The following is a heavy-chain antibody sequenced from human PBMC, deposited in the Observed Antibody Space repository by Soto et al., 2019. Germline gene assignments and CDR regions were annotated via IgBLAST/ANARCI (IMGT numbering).Heavy chain of an antibody. D-gene: IGHD2-21*02. CDR2: IYSNDHK. CDR1: GFSFSPDGVG. J-gene: IGHJ4*02. V-gene: IGHV2-5*01. Sequence: SGPTLVNPTQTLILTCTFSGFSFSPDGVGVGWIRQPPGKALEWLAVIYSNDHKRYSPSLKTRVSITKDTSKSQVVLTMTNMDPADTATYFCAHRLRVGTVTDGFDFWGQGILVTVSS. CDR3: AHRLRVGTVTDGFDF.